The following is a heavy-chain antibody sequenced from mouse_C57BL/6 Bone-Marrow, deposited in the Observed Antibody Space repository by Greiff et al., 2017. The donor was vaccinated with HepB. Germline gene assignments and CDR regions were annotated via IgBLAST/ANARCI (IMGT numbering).Heavy chain of an antibody. V-gene: IGHV5-16*01. CDR2: INYDGSST. CDR1: GFTFSDYY. J-gene: IGHJ2*01. Sequence: EVNVVESEGGLVQPGSSMKLSCTASGFTFSDYYMAWVRQVPEKGLEWVANINYDGSSTYYLDSLKSRFIISRDNAKNILYLQMSSLKSEDTATYYCARADYFDYWGQGTTLTVSS. CDR3: ARADYFDY.